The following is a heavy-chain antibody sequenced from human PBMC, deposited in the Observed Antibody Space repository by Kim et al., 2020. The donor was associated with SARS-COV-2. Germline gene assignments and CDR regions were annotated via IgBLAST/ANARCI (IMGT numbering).Heavy chain of an antibody. D-gene: IGHD5-12*01. CDR2: TKAPEDNT. V-gene: IGHV3-23*01. Sequence: GGSLRLSCVASGFSFGTFDMSWVRQAPGKGLKWVSVTKAPEDNTYYAESVKGRFTVSRDSASDTLYLQMNSLRADDTAVYYCVKGAWLDYWGPGTLVTVSS. J-gene: IGHJ4*02. CDR1: GFSFGTFD. CDR3: VKGAWLDY.